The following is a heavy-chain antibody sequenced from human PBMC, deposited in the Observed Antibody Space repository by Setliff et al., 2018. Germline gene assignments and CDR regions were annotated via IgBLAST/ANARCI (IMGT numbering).Heavy chain of an antibody. J-gene: IGHJ6*02. CDR3: ARGEREGITMVRGVRGTHYYYGMDV. V-gene: IGHV1-46*01. CDR1: GYTFTSYY. D-gene: IGHD3-10*01. CDR2: INPSGGST. Sequence: ASVKVSCKASGYTFTSYYMHWVRQAPGQGLEWMGIINPSGGSTSYAQKFQGRVTMTRDTSTSTVYMELSSLRSEDTAVYYCARGEREGITMVRGVRGTHYYYGMDVWGQGTTVTVSS.